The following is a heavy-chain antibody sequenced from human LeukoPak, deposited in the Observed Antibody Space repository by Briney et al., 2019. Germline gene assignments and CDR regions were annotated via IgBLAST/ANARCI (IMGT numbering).Heavy chain of an antibody. CDR2: IKQDGSEK. V-gene: IGHV3-7*01. CDR1: GFTFSSYW. Sequence: GGSLRLSCAASGFTFSSYWMSWVRQAPGRGLEWVANIKQDGSEKYYVDSVKGRFTISRDNAKNSLYLQMNSLRAEDTAVYYCARVREMATIPGYYYYYMDVWGKGTTVTISS. D-gene: IGHD5-24*01. J-gene: IGHJ6*03. CDR3: ARVREMATIPGYYYYYMDV.